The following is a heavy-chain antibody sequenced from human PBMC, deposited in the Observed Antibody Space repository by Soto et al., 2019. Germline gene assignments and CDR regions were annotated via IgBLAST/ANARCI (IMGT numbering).Heavy chain of an antibody. Sequence: GGSLRLSCAASGFTFSSYVMSWVRQAPGKGLEWVSGISGSGGSTYYADSVRGRFTISRDISKNTLYLQMNSLRAEDTAVYYCARVILNPYYFDYWGQGTLVTVSS. CDR1: GFTFSSYV. J-gene: IGHJ4*02. CDR2: ISGSGGST. V-gene: IGHV3-23*01. D-gene: IGHD3-16*01. CDR3: ARVILNPYYFDY.